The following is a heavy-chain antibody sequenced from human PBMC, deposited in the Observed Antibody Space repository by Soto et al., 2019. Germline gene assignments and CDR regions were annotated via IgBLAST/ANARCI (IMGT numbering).Heavy chain of an antibody. CDR2: IKQDGSET. Sequence: EVHLVESGGGLVQPGGSLRLSCAASGFTFSGHWMSWVRQAPGKGLEWVAHIKQDGSETFYVGSVKGRFTISRDNAKNSRDLPMNSLRAEDTALYYCASDRAFCSGTNCRRGSIYYYYMDVWGNGTTVTVSS. D-gene: IGHD2-2*01. V-gene: IGHV3-7*01. CDR3: ASDRAFCSGTNCRRGSIYYYYMDV. CDR1: GFTFSGHW. J-gene: IGHJ6*03.